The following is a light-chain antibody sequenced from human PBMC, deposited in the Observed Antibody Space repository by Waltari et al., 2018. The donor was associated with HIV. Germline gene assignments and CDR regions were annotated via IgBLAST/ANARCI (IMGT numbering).Light chain of an antibody. CDR3: QQSSATPYT. CDR2: IAS. V-gene: IGKV1-39*01. Sequence: DIQLSQSPSTLSASVGVRVTITCRASQSVGSDLNWYQQKSGEAPKLLIYIASSLYSDVPPRFSGSRSGIDFTLTITSLQPEDFATYFCQQSSATPYTFGQGTRLDVK. CDR1: QSVGSD. J-gene: IGKJ2*01.